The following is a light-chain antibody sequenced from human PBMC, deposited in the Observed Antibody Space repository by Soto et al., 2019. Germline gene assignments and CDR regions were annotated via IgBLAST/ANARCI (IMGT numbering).Light chain of an antibody. J-gene: IGKJ1*01. CDR2: GAS. CDR1: QSVSNNY. CDR3: HQYGSSGT. V-gene: IGKV3-20*01. Sequence: EIVLTQSPGTLSLSPGERATLSCRASQSVSNNYLAWYQQKPGQAPRLLIYGASNRATGIPERFSGSGSGKAFTHTISRLEPEDVAVYYCHQYGSSGTFGQGTKVEIK.